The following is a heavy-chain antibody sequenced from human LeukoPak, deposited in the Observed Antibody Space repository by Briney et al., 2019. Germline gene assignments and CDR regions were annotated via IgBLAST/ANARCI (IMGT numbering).Heavy chain of an antibody. Sequence: ASVKASCKASGYTFTGYYMHWVRQATGQGLEWMGWMNPNSGNTGYAQKFQGRVTMTRNTSISTAYMELSSLRSEDTAVYYCARSLLTFAGGYYYYYGMDVWGQGTTVTVSS. CDR3: ARSLLTFAGGYYYYYGMDV. CDR1: GYTFTGYY. D-gene: IGHD1-26*01. J-gene: IGHJ6*02. V-gene: IGHV1-8*02. CDR2: MNPNSGNT.